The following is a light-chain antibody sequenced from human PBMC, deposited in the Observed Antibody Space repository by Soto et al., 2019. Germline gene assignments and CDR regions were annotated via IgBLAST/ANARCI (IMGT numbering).Light chain of an antibody. CDR3: QTWGTGIHVV. J-gene: IGLJ2*01. V-gene: IGLV4-69*01. CDR2: LNSDGSH. Sequence: QSVLTQSPSASASLGASVKLTCTLSSGHSSYAIAWHQQQPEKGPRYLMKLNSDGSHSKGDGIPDRFSGSSSGAARYLTISRLQSEDEADYYCQTWGTGIHVVFGGGTQLTVL. CDR1: SGHSSYA.